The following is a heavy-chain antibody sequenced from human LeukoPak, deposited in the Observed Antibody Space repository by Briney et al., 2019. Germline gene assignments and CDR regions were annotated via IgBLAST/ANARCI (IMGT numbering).Heavy chain of an antibody. CDR3: ARGHNGDYGHDPQTPNY. CDR1: VYTFTSSV. V-gene: IGHV1-8*01. D-gene: IGHD4-17*01. CDR2: MIPNSGNT. Sequence: ASVKVSSKPCVYTFTSSVISWVRPATGQGLEWVGWMIPNSGNTGYAQNLQGRGTMTRSASINTAYMELSSLRSEDTAVYFCARGHNGDYGHDPQTPNYWGQGTLVTVSS. J-gene: IGHJ4*02.